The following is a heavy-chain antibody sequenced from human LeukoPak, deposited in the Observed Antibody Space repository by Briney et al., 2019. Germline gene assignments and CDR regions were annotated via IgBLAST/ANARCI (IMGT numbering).Heavy chain of an antibody. D-gene: IGHD5-18*01. CDR3: AKVEDTAAC. V-gene: IGHV3-30-3*01. Sequence: PGRSLRLSCAASGFTFSSYAMHWVRQAPGKGLEWVAVISYDGSNKYYADSVKGRFTISRDNSKNTLYLQMNSLRAEDTAVYYCAKVEDTAACWGQGTLVTVSS. CDR2: ISYDGSNK. J-gene: IGHJ4*02. CDR1: GFTFSSYA.